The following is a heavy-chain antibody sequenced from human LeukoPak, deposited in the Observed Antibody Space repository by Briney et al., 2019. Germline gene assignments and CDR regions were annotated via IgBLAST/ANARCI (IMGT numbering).Heavy chain of an antibody. J-gene: IGHJ4*02. CDR1: GGSISSSNW. Sequence: PSETLSLTCGVSGGSISSSNWWSWVRQPAGKGLEWIGEIYHSGSTNYNPSLKSRVTISVDKSKNQFSLNLNSLIAADTAVYYCARANGSGAYYLYWGQGTLVTVSS. D-gene: IGHD3-10*01. V-gene: IGHV4-4*02. CDR3: ARANGSGAYYLY. CDR2: IYHSGST.